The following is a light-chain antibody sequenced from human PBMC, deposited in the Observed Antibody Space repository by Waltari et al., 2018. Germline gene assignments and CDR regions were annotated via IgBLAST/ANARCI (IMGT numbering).Light chain of an antibody. CDR2: AVS. CDR1: SSDVGNYKR. Sequence: QSALTQPASVSGSPGPSITISCTGTSSDVGNYKRVSWYQQNPGKAPKLMIYAVSKRPSGVSARFSGSKSGDMASLTISGLQPEDEAEYFCSSYAGSSKGVFGGGTKVTVL. J-gene: IGLJ2*01. V-gene: IGLV2-23*02. CDR3: SSYAGSSKGV.